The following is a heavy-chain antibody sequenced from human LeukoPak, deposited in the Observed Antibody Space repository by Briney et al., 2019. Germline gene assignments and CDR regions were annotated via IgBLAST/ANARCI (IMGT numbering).Heavy chain of an antibody. D-gene: IGHD1-26*01. Sequence: PGGSLRLSCAASGFTFSDYYMSWIRQAPGKGLEWVSYISSSGSTIYYADSVKGRFTISRYNAKNSLYLQINSLTAEDTAVYYCARDSGATVALVYFDYWGQGTLVTVSS. V-gene: IGHV3-11*01. J-gene: IGHJ4*02. CDR3: ARDSGATVALVYFDY. CDR1: GFTFSDYY. CDR2: ISSSGSTI.